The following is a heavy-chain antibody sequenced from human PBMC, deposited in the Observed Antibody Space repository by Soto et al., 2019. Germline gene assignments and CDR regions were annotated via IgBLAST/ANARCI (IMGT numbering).Heavy chain of an antibody. D-gene: IGHD3-3*01. CDR2: INPATGAA. J-gene: IGHJ3*02. CDR3: ARGGGVGVAGSAAFDM. CDR1: GYPVTAYY. Sequence: QLHLVQSGAVVKKPGASVTVSCSASGYPVTAYYMHWVRQAPGRGLEWMGGINPATGAAKYTQTFRGRGTRARDTSTRTVFMELSGLTSEDTAVFYGARGGGVGVAGSAAFDMWGQGTVVTVSS. V-gene: IGHV1-2*02.